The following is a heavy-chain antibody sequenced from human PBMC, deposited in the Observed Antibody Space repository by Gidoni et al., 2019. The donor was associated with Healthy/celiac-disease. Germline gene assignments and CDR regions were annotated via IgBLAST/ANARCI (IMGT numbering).Heavy chain of an antibody. Sequence: EVQLVESGGGVVRPGGSMGLSWAASGFTFDDYGMSWVRQSPGKGLEWVSGINWNGGSTGYADSVKGRFTISRDNAKNSLYLQMNSLRAEDTALYYCARDWIAAAGTAFDIWGQGTMVTVSS. V-gene: IGHV3-20*04. CDR2: INWNGGST. J-gene: IGHJ3*02. D-gene: IGHD6-13*01. CDR3: ARDWIAAAGTAFDI. CDR1: GFTFDDYG.